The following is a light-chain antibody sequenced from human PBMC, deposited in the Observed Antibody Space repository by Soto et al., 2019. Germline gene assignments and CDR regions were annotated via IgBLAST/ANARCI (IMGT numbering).Light chain of an antibody. V-gene: IGKV1-5*01. CDR1: QSISSW. CDR3: QQYNSYPIP. CDR2: DAS. J-gene: IGKJ3*01. Sequence: DIQMTQSPSTLSASVGDRVTITCRASQSISSWLAWYQQKPGKAPKLLTYDASSLESGVPSRFSGSGSGTDFTLTISSLQPDDFATYYCQQYNSYPIPFGPGTKVDIK.